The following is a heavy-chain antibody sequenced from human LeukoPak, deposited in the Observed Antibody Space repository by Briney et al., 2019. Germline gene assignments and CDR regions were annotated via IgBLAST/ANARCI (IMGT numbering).Heavy chain of an antibody. V-gene: IGHV1-69*13. CDR1: GGTFSSYA. D-gene: IGHD3-9*01. CDR2: IIPIFGTA. Sequence: ASVKVSCKASGGTFSSYAISWVRQAPGQGLEWMGGIIPIFGTANYAQKFQGRVTITADESTSTACMELSSLRSEDTAVYYCASSPSRVYDILTGYYNGWFDPWGQGTLVTVSS. J-gene: IGHJ5*02. CDR3: ASSPSRVYDILTGYYNGWFDP.